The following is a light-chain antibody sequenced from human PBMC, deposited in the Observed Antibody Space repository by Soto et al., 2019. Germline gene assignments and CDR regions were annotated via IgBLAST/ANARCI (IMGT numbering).Light chain of an antibody. CDR3: QQYYNWPGT. Sequence: EIVLTQSPGTLSLSPGERATLSCRASQSVSINLAWYQHKPGQAPRLLTYGASTRATGIPARFSGSGSGTKFTLTISSLQPEDFAVYYCQQYYNWPGTFCQGTKVDIK. CDR1: QSVSIN. CDR2: GAS. V-gene: IGKV3-15*01. J-gene: IGKJ1*01.